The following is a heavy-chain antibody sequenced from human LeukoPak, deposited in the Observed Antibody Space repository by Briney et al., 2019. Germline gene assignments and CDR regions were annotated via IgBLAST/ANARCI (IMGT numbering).Heavy chain of an antibody. CDR3: ARRYFDL. Sequence: GGSLRLSCAASGFTFSSYNMNWVRRAPGQGLEWVSTIRTNGAGTHYADSVRGRFTISRDDSKNTLYLQMDSLRAEDTAVYYCARRYFDLWGRGTLVTVSS. J-gene: IGHJ2*01. CDR2: IRTNGAGT. CDR1: GFTFSSYN. V-gene: IGHV3-23*01.